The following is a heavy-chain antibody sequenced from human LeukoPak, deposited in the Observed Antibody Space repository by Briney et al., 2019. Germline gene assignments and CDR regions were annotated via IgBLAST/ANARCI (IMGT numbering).Heavy chain of an antibody. D-gene: IGHD3-22*01. Sequence: GGSLRLSCAASGFTVSSNYMSWVRQAPGKGLEWVSVIYSGGSTYYADSVKGRFTISRDNSKNTLYLQMNSLRAEDTAVYYCAKIPDSSGYYYRDYWGQGTLVTVSS. V-gene: IGHV3-53*05. CDR3: AKIPDSSGYYYRDY. J-gene: IGHJ4*02. CDR1: GFTVSSNY. CDR2: IYSGGST.